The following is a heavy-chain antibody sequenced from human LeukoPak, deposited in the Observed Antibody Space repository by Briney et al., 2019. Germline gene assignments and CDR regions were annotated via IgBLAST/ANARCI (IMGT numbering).Heavy chain of an antibody. V-gene: IGHV4-39*07. CDR1: GDSSYNSLYN. Sequence: PSETLSLTCTVSGDSSYNSLYNWAWIRQPPGRGLEWIGSSDYSGNTYYNLSLKSRATISIDTSKTQFSLKLNSVTAADTAVYYCARDPLGRPGRYFQHWGQGTLVTVSS. CDR2: SDYSGNT. J-gene: IGHJ1*01. D-gene: IGHD1-26*01. CDR3: ARDPLGRPGRYFQH.